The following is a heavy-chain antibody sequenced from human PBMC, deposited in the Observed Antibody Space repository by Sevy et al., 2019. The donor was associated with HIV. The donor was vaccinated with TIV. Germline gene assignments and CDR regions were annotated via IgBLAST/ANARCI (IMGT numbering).Heavy chain of an antibody. CDR1: GDSVSSNSAA. CDR3: ARVRSSYGDYGYGMDV. D-gene: IGHD4-17*01. V-gene: IGHV6-1*01. CDR2: TYYRSKWYN. J-gene: IGHJ6*02. Sequence: QSQTLSLTCAISGDSVSSNSAAWNWIRQSPSRGLEWLGRTYYRSKWYNDYAVSVKSRITINPDTSKNQFSLQLNYVTPEDTAVYYCARVRSSYGDYGYGMDVWGQGTTVTVSS.